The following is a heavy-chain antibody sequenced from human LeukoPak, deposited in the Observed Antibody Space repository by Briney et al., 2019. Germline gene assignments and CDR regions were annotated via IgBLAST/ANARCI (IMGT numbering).Heavy chain of an antibody. V-gene: IGHV3-23*01. CDR2: ISGRGGST. Sequence: ETLSLTCTVSDDSISSISYYWGWVRQTPRKGLEWISVISGRGGSTYYADSVKGRFTISRDKSKNTLYLQMNSLRAEDTAVYYCAKSSIAVPGTTLDYWGQGTLVTVSS. J-gene: IGHJ4*02. CDR3: AKSSIAVPGTTLDY. CDR1: DDSISSISYY. D-gene: IGHD6-19*01.